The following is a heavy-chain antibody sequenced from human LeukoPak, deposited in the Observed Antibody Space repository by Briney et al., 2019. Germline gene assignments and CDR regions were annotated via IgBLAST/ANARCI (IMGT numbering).Heavy chain of an antibody. CDR2: ISSSGSSI. Sequence: GGSLRLSCAASGFTFSSYAMNWVRQAPGKGLEWVSYISSSGSSIYYADSVKGRFTISRDNAKNSLYLQMNSLRAEDTAVYYCAGSRGSYYYYYYGMYVWGQGTTVTVSS. D-gene: IGHD2-15*01. CDR3: AGSRGSYYYYYYGMYV. CDR1: GFTFSSYA. J-gene: IGHJ6*02. V-gene: IGHV3-48*03.